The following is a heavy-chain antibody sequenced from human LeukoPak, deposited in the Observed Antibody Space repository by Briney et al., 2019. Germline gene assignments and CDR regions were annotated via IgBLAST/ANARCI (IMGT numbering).Heavy chain of an antibody. J-gene: IGHJ4*02. CDR1: GFTFSSYS. D-gene: IGHD1-26*01. CDR3: ARGWEGYFDY. CDR2: ISSSSTYI. V-gene: IGHV3-21*01. Sequence: GGSLRLSCAASGFTFSSYSMNWVRQAPGKGLEWVSSISSSSTYIHYADSVKGRFTISRDNAKKSLYPQMNSLRAEDTAVYYCARGWEGYFDYWGQGTLVTVSS.